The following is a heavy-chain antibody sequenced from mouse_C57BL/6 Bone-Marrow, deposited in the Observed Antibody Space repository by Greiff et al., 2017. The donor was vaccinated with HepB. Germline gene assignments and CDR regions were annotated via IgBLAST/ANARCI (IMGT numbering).Heavy chain of an antibody. CDR2: IYPRSGNT. V-gene: IGHV1-81*01. CDR3: ARRGDYYGSYAY. D-gene: IGHD1-1*01. J-gene: IGHJ3*01. Sequence: VKLQESGAELARPGASVKLSCKASGYTFTSYGISWVKQRTGQGLEWIGEIYPRSGNTYYNEKFKGKATLTADKSSSTAYMELRSLTSEDSAVYFCARRGDYYGSYAYWGQGTLVTVSA. CDR1: GYTFTSYG.